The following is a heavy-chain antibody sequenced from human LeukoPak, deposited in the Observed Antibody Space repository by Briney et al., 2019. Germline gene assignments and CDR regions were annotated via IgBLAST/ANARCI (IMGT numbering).Heavy chain of an antibody. CDR1: GFTFDDYA. CDR2: ISWNSGSI. J-gene: IGHJ4*02. Sequence: PGGSLRLSCAASGFTFDDYAMHWVWQAPGKGLEWVSGISWNSGSIGYADSVKGRFTISRDNAKNSLYLQMNSLRAEDTAVYYCAKGWRLVDYWGQGTLVTVSS. CDR3: AKGWRLVDY. V-gene: IGHV3-9*01.